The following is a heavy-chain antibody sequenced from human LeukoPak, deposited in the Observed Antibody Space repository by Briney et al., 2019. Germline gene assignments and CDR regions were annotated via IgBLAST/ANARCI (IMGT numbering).Heavy chain of an antibody. CDR3: ARDYSGSYRD. CDR1: GFTVSSNY. V-gene: IGHV3-66*01. CDR2: IYSGGST. D-gene: IGHD1-26*01. J-gene: IGHJ4*02. Sequence: GGSLRLACAAAGFTVSSNYMSWVRQAPGKGLEWVSVIYSGGSTYYAASLKGRFTISRDNSKNTFYLQMNSLRAEDTAVYYCARDYSGSYRDWGQGTLVTVSS.